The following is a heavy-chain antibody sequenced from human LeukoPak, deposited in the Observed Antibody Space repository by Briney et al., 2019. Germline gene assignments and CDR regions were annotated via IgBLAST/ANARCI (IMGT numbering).Heavy chain of an antibody. CDR2: ISGSGGST. Sequence: GGSLRLSCAASGFTFSSYAMSWVRQAPGKGLEWVSAISGSGGSTYYADSVKGRFTISRDNSKNTLYLQMNSLRAEDTAVYYCARSTTYYYDSSGFDYWGQGTLVTVSS. J-gene: IGHJ4*02. D-gene: IGHD3-22*01. V-gene: IGHV3-23*01. CDR1: GFTFSSYA. CDR3: ARSTTYYYDSSGFDY.